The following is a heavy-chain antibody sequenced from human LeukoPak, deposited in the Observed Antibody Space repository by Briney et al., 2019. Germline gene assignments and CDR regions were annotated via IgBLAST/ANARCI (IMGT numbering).Heavy chain of an antibody. CDR1: GGSISSYY. Sequence: SETLFLTCTVSGGSISSYYWSWIRQPPGKGLEWIGYIYYSGSTNYNPSLKSRVTISVDTSKNQFSLKLSSVTAADTAVYYCASHDSHYGMDVWGQGTTVTVSS. CDR2: IYYSGST. V-gene: IGHV4-59*08. D-gene: IGHD2-15*01. J-gene: IGHJ6*02. CDR3: ASHDSHYGMDV.